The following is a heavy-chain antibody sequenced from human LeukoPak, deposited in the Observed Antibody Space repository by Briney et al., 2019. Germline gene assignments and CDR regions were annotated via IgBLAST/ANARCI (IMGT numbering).Heavy chain of an antibody. CDR3: ASSPITMIVVVITKTHTWFDP. CDR1: GGSISSSSYY. D-gene: IGHD3-22*01. Sequence: SETLSLTCTVSGGSISSSSYYWGWIRQPPGKGLEWIGSIYYSGSTYYNPSLKSRVTISVDTSKNQFSLKLSSVTAADTAVYYCASSPITMIVVVITKTHTWFDPWGQGTLVTVSS. J-gene: IGHJ5*02. V-gene: IGHV4-39*01. CDR2: IYYSGST.